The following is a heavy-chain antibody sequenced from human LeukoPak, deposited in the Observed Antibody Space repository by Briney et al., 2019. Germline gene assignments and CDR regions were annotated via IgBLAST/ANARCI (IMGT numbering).Heavy chain of an antibody. Sequence: GASVKVSCKASGGTFSSYAISWVRQAPGQGLEWMGGIIPIFGTANYAQKFQGRVTITADESTSTAYMELSSLRSEDTAVYYCAREPRGYSYGQPLDYWGQGTLVTVSS. CDR2: IIPIFGTA. V-gene: IGHV1-69*13. D-gene: IGHD5-18*01. CDR1: GGTFSSYA. CDR3: AREPRGYSYGQPLDY. J-gene: IGHJ4*02.